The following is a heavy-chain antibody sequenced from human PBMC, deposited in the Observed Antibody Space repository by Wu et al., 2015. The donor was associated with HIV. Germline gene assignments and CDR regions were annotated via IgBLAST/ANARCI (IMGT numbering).Heavy chain of an antibody. CDR2: INPNSGGT. V-gene: IGHV1-2*02. Sequence: QVQLVQSGAEVKKSGASVKVSCKASGYTFTDYYMHWVRQAPGQGLEWMGWINPNSGGTNYAQKFQGRVTMTRDTSISTAYMELSSLRSNDTAVYYCARDEIRPGYRRTDYWGQGTLVTVSS. CDR1: GYTFTDYY. D-gene: IGHD6-13*01. CDR3: ARDEIRPGYRRTDY. J-gene: IGHJ4*02.